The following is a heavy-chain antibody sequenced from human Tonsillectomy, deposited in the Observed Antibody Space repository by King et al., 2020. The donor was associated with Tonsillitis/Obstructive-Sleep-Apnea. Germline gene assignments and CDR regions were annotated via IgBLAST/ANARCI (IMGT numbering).Heavy chain of an antibody. CDR3: AHRSGAFWSAYFDY. V-gene: IGHV2-5*02. CDR2: IFWDGDK. Sequence: ITLKESGPTLVKPPQTLTLTCTFSGFSLSTSGVDVGWIRQPPGKALEWLALIFWDGDKHYSPSLKSRLTITKDTYKNQVVLTMTDMDPVDTATYYCAHRSGAFWSAYFDYWGQGTLVTVSS. D-gene: IGHD3-3*01. J-gene: IGHJ4*02. CDR1: GFSLSTSGVD.